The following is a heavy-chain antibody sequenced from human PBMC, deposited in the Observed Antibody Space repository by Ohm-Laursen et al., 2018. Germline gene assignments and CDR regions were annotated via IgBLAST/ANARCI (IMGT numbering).Heavy chain of an antibody. CDR1: GFTFSSYN. D-gene: IGHD3-22*01. V-gene: IGHV3-48*01. J-gene: IGHJ4*02. CDR2: ISSSSNSI. CDR3: ARDSSSGYFFRH. Sequence: GSLRLSCAASGFTFSSYNMNWVRQAPGKGLEWVSYISSSSNSIYYADSVKGRFTTSRDNAKNSLYLQMSSLRAEDTAVYYCARDSSSGYFFRHWGQGTLVNVSS.